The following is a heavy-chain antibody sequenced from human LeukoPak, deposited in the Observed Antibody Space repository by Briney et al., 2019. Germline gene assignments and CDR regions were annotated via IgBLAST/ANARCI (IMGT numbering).Heavy chain of an antibody. CDR3: ARYDCWRGYKDY. J-gene: IGHJ4*02. D-gene: IGHD3-3*01. CDR2: INGSGGST. Sequence: GASVKVSCKASVYTFTSYYMHWVRQAPGQGREWIEIINGSGGSTSYAKKLQGRVMITRDTTTSTVYMELRSVRSEDTDVYYCARYDCWRGYKDYWGQGTLVTVSS. V-gene: IGHV1-46*04. CDR1: VYTFTSYY.